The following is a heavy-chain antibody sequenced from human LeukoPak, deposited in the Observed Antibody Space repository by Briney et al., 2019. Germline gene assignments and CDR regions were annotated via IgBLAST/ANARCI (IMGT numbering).Heavy chain of an antibody. CDR1: GYTFTGYY. Sequence: ASVKVSCKASGYTFTGYYMHWVRQAPGQGLEWMGWINPNSGGTNYAQKFQGRVTMTRDTSISTAYMELSRLRPDDTAVYYCAREYGSSSWYGAWGQGTLVTVSS. J-gene: IGHJ5*02. CDR2: INPNSGGT. V-gene: IGHV1-2*02. D-gene: IGHD6-13*01. CDR3: AREYGSSSWYGA.